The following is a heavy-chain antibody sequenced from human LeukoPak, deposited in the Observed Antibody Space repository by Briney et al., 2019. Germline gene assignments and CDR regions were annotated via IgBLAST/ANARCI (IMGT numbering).Heavy chain of an antibody. CDR1: GGSIGSSDYY. CDR3: ARDSVAAIGTDYYYYGIDV. D-gene: IGHD1-1*01. V-gene: IGHV4-30-4*01. Sequence: SETLSLTCTVSGGSIGSSDYYWSWIRQPPGKGLEWIGYIFYSGSTHYNPSLRSRVVISVDTSQNQFSLKLSSVTAADTAVYYCARDSVAAIGTDYYYYGIDVWGQGTTVTVSS. J-gene: IGHJ6*02. CDR2: IFYSGST.